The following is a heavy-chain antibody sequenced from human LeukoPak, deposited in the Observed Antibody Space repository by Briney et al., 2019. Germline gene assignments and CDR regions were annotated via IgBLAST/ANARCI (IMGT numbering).Heavy chain of an antibody. CDR1: GFTFSSYG. CDR2: IWYDGTNK. V-gene: IGHV3-33*08. Sequence: GGSLRLSCAASGFTFSSYGMHWVRQAPGKGLEWVAVIWYDGTNKYYADSVKGRFTISRDNSKNTLYLQMNSLRAEDTAVYYCARDLPPYYFDYWGQGTLVTVSS. J-gene: IGHJ4*02. CDR3: ARDLPPYYFDY.